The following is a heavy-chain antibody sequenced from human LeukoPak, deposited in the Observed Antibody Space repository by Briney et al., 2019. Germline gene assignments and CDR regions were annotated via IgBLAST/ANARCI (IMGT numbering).Heavy chain of an antibody. Sequence: ASVKDSCKASGYTFTSYGISWVRQAPGQGLEWMGWISAYNGNTNYAQKLQGRVTMTTDTSTSTAYMELRSLRSDDTAVYYCARAGYSSSCLYPRYPDFDYWGQGTLVTVSS. D-gene: IGHD6-13*01. J-gene: IGHJ4*02. CDR2: ISAYNGNT. CDR3: ARAGYSSSCLYPRYPDFDY. CDR1: GYTFTSYG. V-gene: IGHV1-18*01.